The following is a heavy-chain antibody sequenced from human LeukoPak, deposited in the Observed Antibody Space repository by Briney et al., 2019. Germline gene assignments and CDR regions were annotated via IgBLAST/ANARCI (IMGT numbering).Heavy chain of an antibody. D-gene: IGHD1-26*01. V-gene: IGHV3-23*01. CDR3: AKDRTVGASYWYFDL. CDR2: ISSSGSGGNT. CDR1: GFSLNTFA. J-gene: IGHJ2*01. Sequence: PGGSLRLSCAASGFSLNTFAMSWLRQAPGKGLEWVSGISSSGSGGNTYYADSVKGRFTISRDTSKNTLYLQMNSLRAEDTAVYYCAKDRTVGASYWYFDLWSRGTLVTVSS.